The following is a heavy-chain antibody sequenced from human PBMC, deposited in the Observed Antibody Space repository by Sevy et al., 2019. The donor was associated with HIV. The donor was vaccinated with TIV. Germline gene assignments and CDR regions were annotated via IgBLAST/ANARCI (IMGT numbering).Heavy chain of an antibody. CDR3: AKVRKAATGTGFLDY. D-gene: IGHD6-13*01. CDR2: STGNSDNI. J-gene: IGHJ4*02. CDR1: GFTFHDYG. V-gene: IGHV3-9*01. Sequence: GGSLRLSCAASGFTFHDYGMHWVRQAPGKGLEWVAGSTGNSDNIGYADSAKGRVTSSRDNAKNSLYLQMNGLRAEDTALYYRAKVRKAATGTGFLDYWGQGTLVTVSS.